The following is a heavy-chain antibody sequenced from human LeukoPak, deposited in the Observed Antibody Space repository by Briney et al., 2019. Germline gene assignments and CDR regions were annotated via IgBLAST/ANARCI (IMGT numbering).Heavy chain of an antibody. V-gene: IGHV3-53*01. Sequence: GGSLRLSCAASGFIFSNYAMSWVRQAPGKGLEWVSVIYGGGNIYYADSVKGRFTISRDNSKNTLYLQMNSLRAEDTAVYYCARGAGYNYPYYFDYWGRGTLVTVSS. CDR3: ARGAGYNYPYYFDY. D-gene: IGHD5-24*01. CDR2: IYGGGNI. CDR1: GFIFSNYA. J-gene: IGHJ4*02.